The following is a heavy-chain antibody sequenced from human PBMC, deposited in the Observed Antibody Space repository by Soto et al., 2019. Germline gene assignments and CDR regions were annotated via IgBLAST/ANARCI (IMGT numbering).Heavy chain of an antibody. J-gene: IGHJ6*02. CDR3: ARGKQWLVRGYYYGMDV. Sequence: EVQLVETGGGLIQPGGSLRLSCAASGFTVSSNYMSWVRQAPGKGLEWVSVIYSGGSTYYADSVKGRFTISRDNSKNTLYLQMNSPGAEDTAVYYCARGKQWLVRGYYYGMDVWGQGTTVTVSS. CDR1: GFTVSSNY. D-gene: IGHD6-19*01. V-gene: IGHV3-53*02. CDR2: IYSGGST.